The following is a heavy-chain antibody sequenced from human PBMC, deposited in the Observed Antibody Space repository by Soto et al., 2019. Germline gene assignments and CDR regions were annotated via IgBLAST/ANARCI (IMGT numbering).Heavy chain of an antibody. J-gene: IGHJ6*02. CDR2: IYYSGST. CDR3: ARLDIAARRFYYYYGMDV. Sequence: SETLSLTCTVSGGSISSSSYYWGWIRQPPGKGLEWIGSIYYSGSTYYNPSLKSRVTISVDTSKNQFSLKLSSVTAADTAVYYCARLDIAARRFYYYYGMDVWGQGTTVTVSS. CDR1: GGSISSSSYY. D-gene: IGHD6-6*01. V-gene: IGHV4-39*01.